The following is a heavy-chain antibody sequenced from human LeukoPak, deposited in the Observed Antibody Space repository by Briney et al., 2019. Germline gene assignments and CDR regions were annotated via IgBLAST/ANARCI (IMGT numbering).Heavy chain of an antibody. J-gene: IGHJ5*02. Sequence: PSETLSLTCAVSGGSISSGAYSWSWIRQPPGKGLEWIGFIYHTGSTYYNPSLKSRVTISVDTSKNQFSLKLSSVTAADTAVYSCARLGYCSGGGCFGNWFGPWGQGTLVTVSS. V-gene: IGHV4-30-4*07. CDR1: GGSISSGAYS. D-gene: IGHD2-15*01. CDR2: IYHTGST. CDR3: ARLGYCSGGGCFGNWFGP.